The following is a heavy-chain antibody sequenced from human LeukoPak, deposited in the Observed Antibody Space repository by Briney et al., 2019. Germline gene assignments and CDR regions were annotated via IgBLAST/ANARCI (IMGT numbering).Heavy chain of an antibody. Sequence: GGSLRLSCAASGVTFSSDAMSWVLQAPGQGLEWVSAISGSVGSTYYAESVKGRFTISRDDSKNPVYLQMNSLSAEDTAVYYCANDRDGHASSCYNAIDMWGQGTMVIVSS. CDR3: ANDRDGHASSCYNAIDM. CDR1: GVTFSSDA. CDR2: ISGSVGST. V-gene: IGHV3-23*01. D-gene: IGHD6-13*01. J-gene: IGHJ3*02.